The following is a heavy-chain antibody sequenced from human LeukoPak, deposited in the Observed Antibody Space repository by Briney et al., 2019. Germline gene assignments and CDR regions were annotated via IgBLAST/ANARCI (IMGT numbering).Heavy chain of an antibody. J-gene: IGHJ3*02. D-gene: IGHD1-26*01. V-gene: IGHV4-4*07. CDR2: IYSSGST. Sequence: SETLSLTCTVSGGSISSNYWTWIRQPAGEGLEWIGRIYSSGSTNYNPSLKSRVTMSVDTSKNQFSLKLSSVTAADTAVYYCARGSYSGSSTGAFDIWGLGTMVTVS. CDR3: ARGSYSGSSTGAFDI. CDR1: GGSISSNY.